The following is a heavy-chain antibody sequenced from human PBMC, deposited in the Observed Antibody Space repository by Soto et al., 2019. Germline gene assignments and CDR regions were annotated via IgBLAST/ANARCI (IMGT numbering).Heavy chain of an antibody. CDR1: GGTFSSYA. Sequence: QVQLVQSGAEVKKPGSSVKVSCKASGGTFSSYAISWVRQAPGQGLEWMGGIIPIFGTANYAQKFQGRVTITADESXSXGYMELSSLRSEDTAVYYCARDLGAVAGSGTPHVDYWGQGTLVTVSS. CDR2: IIPIFGTA. V-gene: IGHV1-69*12. D-gene: IGHD6-19*01. J-gene: IGHJ4*02. CDR3: ARDLGAVAGSGTPHVDY.